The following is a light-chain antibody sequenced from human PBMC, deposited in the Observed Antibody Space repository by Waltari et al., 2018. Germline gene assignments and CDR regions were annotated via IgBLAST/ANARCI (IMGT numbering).Light chain of an antibody. CDR1: QTLLYSSNKKNY. V-gene: IGKV4-1*01. Sequence: DIVLTQSPDSLAVSLGERATINGKSSQTLLYSSNKKNYLAWYQHKSGQPPTLLIFWASTRESGVPDRFSGSGSGTDFTLTISSLQAEDVAVYYCQQYYATPQTFGQGTKVEI. CDR2: WAS. J-gene: IGKJ1*01. CDR3: QQYYATPQT.